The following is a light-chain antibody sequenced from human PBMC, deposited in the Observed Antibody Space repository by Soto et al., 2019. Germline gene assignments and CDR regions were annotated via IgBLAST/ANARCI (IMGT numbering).Light chain of an antibody. CDR1: SSNIGAGYN. Sequence: QSVLTQPPSVSGAPGPRVTISCTGSSSNIGAGYNVHWYQQVPGTAPKLLIYGDSNRPSGVPDRFSGSKSGTSASLAITGRQAEDEADYYCQSYDSSLSGWLFGGGTKLTVL. J-gene: IGLJ3*02. CDR2: GDS. CDR3: QSYDSSLSGWL. V-gene: IGLV1-40*01.